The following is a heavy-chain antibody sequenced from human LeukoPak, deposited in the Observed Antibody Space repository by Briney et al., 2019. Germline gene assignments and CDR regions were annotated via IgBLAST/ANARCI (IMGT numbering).Heavy chain of an antibody. D-gene: IGHD3-22*01. CDR3: ARGGGYYPFDY. V-gene: IGHV3-74*01. Sequence: GGSLRLSCAASGFTLSSYWMHWVRQTPGKGLVWVSRIKSDGSSTSYADSVKGRFTISRDNAKNTLYLQMNSLRAEDTAVYYCARGGGYYPFDYWGQGTLVTVSS. CDR2: IKSDGSST. CDR1: GFTLSSYW. J-gene: IGHJ4*02.